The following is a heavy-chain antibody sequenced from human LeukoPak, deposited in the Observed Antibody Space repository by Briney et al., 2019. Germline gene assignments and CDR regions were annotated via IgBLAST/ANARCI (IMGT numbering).Heavy chain of an antibody. V-gene: IGHV3-30-3*01. CDR2: ISYDGSNK. J-gene: IGHJ6*02. CDR3: ARDLPRIAAAGTSYYYGMDV. CDR1: GFTFSSYA. D-gene: IGHD6-13*01. Sequence: GGSLRLSCAASGFTFSSYAMHWVRQAPGKGLEWVAVISYDGSNKYYADSVKGRFTISRDNSKNTLYLQMNSLRAEDTAVYYCARDLPRIAAAGTSYYYGMDVWGQGTTVTVSS.